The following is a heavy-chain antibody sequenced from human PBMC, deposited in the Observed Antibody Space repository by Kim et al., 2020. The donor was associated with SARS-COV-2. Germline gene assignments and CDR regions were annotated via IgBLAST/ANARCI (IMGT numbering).Heavy chain of an antibody. D-gene: IGHD3-22*01. CDR3: ARVWVPYYYDSSGYYDY. CDR2: INPNSGGT. J-gene: IGHJ4*02. CDR1: GYTFTGYY. Sequence: ASVKVSCKASGYTFTGYYMHWVRQAPGQGLEWMGWINPNSGGTNYAQKFQGRVTTRDTSISTAYMELSRLRSDDTAVYYCARVWVPYYYDSSGYYDYWGQGTLVTVSS. V-gene: IGHV1-2*02.